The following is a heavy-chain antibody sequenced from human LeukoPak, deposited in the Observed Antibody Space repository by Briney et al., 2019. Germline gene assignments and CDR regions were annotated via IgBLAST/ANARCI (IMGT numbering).Heavy chain of an antibody. D-gene: IGHD6-19*01. CDR2: INPNSGGT. Sequence: GASVKVSCKASGYTFTGYYMHWVRQAPGQGLEWMGWINPNSGGTNYAQKFQGRVTMTRDTSISTAYMELSRLRSEDTAVYYCARVSYSSGFGSYFDYWGQGTLVTVSS. V-gene: IGHV1-2*02. CDR1: GYTFTGYY. CDR3: ARVSYSSGFGSYFDY. J-gene: IGHJ4*02.